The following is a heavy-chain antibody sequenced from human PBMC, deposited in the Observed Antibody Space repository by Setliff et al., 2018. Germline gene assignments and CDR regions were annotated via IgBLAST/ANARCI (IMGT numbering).Heavy chain of an antibody. V-gene: IGHV5-51*01. Sequence: GESLKLSCQGSGYSFTNNWIAWVRQMPGKGLECMGIIFPGNSDTRYSPSFQGQVTMSADKSINTAYLQWSSLKASDTAMYYCARLGAPASHDAFDIWGQGTMVTVSS. CDR2: IFPGNSDT. J-gene: IGHJ3*02. D-gene: IGHD6-25*01. CDR1: GYSFTNNW. CDR3: ARLGAPASHDAFDI.